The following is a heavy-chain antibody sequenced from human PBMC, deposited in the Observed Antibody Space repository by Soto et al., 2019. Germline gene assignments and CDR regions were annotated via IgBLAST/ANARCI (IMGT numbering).Heavy chain of an antibody. CDR3: ARDYGWGSYSPNWFDP. CDR1: GYTFTSYA. V-gene: IGHV1-3*01. J-gene: IGHJ5*02. Sequence: QVQLVQSGAEVKKPGASVKVSCKASGYTFTSYAIHWVRQAPGQRLEWMGWINAGNGNTKYSQKFQGRVTITRDTSASTAYMELSSLRSEDTAVYYCARDYGWGSYSPNWFDPWGQGTLVTVSS. D-gene: IGHD3-10*01. CDR2: INAGNGNT.